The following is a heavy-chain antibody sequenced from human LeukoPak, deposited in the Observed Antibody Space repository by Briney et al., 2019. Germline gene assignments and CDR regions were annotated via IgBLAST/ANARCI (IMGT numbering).Heavy chain of an antibody. CDR2: IHYSGIT. CDR1: GGSISSSTY. Sequence: SETLSLTCTVSGGSISSSTYRDWIRQPPGKGLEWIGTIHYSGITYYNPSLKSRVTISVDTSKNQFYLKLSSVTAADTAVYSCARPTPGKKYGMDVWGQGTTVTVSS. V-gene: IGHV4-39*01. CDR3: ARPTPGKKYGMDV. J-gene: IGHJ6*02.